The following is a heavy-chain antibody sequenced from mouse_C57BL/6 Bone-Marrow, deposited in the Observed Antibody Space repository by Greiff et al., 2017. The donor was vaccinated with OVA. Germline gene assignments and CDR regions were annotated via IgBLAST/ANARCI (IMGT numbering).Heavy chain of an antibody. CDR3: AREEYDGY. CDR1: GFTFSDYG. D-gene: IGHD2-14*01. J-gene: IGHJ2*01. V-gene: IGHV5-17*01. CDR2: ISSGSSTI. Sequence: DVQLVESGGGLVKPGGSLKLSCAASGFTFSDYGMHWVRQAPEKGLEWVAYISSGSSTIYYADTVKGRFTISRDNAKNTRFLQMTSLRSEDTAMYYCAREEYDGYWGQGTTLTVSS.